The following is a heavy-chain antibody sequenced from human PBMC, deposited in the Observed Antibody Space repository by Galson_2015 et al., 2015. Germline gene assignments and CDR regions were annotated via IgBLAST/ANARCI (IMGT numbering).Heavy chain of an antibody. CDR1: GFTFSSYA. CDR2: ISYDGSNK. J-gene: IGHJ6*03. D-gene: IGHD4-11*01. V-gene: IGHV3-30*01. CDR3: AREWGGDYSSYYMDV. Sequence: SLRLSCAASGFTFSSYAMHWVRQAPGKGLEWVAVISYDGSNKYYADSAKGRFTISRDNSKNTLYLQMNSLRAEDTAVYYCAREWGGDYSSYYMDVWGKGTTVTVSS.